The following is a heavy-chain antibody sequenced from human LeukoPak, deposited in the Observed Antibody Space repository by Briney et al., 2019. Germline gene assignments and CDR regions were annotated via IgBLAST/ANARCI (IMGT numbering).Heavy chain of an antibody. CDR3: ARVAVWFGESKHYYFDY. J-gene: IGHJ4*02. D-gene: IGHD3-10*01. Sequence: ASVKVSCKASGYTFTSYYMHWVRQAPGQGLEWMGIINPSGGSTSYAQKFQGRVTMTRDTSTSTVYMELSSLRSEDTAVCYCARVAVWFGESKHYYFDYWGQGTLVTVSS. CDR1: GYTFTSYY. CDR2: INPSGGST. V-gene: IGHV1-46*01.